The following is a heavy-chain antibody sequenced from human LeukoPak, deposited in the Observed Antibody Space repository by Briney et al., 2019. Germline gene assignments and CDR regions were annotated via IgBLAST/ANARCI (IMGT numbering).Heavy chain of an antibody. J-gene: IGHJ4*02. CDR3: ARGLGY. V-gene: IGHV4-39*01. CDR2: IYYSGST. Sequence: PSETLSLTCTVSGGSNSSSSYYWGWLRQPPGKRLEGIGSIYYSGSTYYNPSLKSRVTISVDTSKKQFSLKLSSVTAADTAVYYCARGLGYWGQGTLVTVSS. CDR1: GGSNSSSSYY.